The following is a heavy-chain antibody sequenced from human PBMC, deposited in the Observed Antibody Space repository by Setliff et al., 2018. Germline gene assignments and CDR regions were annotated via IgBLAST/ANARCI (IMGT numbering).Heavy chain of an antibody. Sequence: SLKISCTASESTFSSFGMHWVRQAPGKGLEWVGFIRYDGSYEYYADSVQGRFTISRDSSKNTLFLHMNNLRPEDTALYYCAKASLAYSFGYYFDSWGQGALVTVSS. J-gene: IGHJ4*01. CDR3: AKASLAYSFGYYFDS. V-gene: IGHV3-30*02. CDR1: ESTFSSFG. D-gene: IGHD5-18*01. CDR2: IRYDGSYE.